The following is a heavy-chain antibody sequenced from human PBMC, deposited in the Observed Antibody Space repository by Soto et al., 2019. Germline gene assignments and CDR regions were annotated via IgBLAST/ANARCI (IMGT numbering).Heavy chain of an antibody. J-gene: IGHJ4*02. V-gene: IGHV3-23*01. Sequence: GGSLRLSCAASGFTFSSYAMSWVRQAPGKGLEWVSAISGSGGSTYYADSVKGRFTISRDNSKNTLYLQMNSLRAEDTAVYDCARDYGYYDFWSGPERYFDYWGQGTLVTVSS. CDR1: GFTFSSYA. CDR2: ISGSGGST. D-gene: IGHD3-3*01. CDR3: ARDYGYYDFWSGPERYFDY.